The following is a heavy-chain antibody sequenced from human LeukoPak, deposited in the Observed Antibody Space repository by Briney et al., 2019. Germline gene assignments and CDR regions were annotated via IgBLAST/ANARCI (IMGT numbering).Heavy chain of an antibody. V-gene: IGHV4-61*01. Sequence: SETLSLTCTVSGGSVSSGTYYWSWIRQPPGKGLEWIGYIYYTGSTNYNPSLRSRLTISVDTSKNQFSLKLSSVTAADTAVYYCARRGGSGRSFDYWGQGTLVTVSS. CDR3: ARRGGSGRSFDY. J-gene: IGHJ4*02. CDR1: GGSVSSGTYY. D-gene: IGHD3-10*01. CDR2: IYYTGST.